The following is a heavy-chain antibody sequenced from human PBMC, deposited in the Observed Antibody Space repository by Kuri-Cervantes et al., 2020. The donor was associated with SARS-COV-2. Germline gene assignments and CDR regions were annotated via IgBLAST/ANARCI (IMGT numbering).Heavy chain of an antibody. CDR3: ARGAHHIRFRGEIDY. CDR1: GESFRDYF. Sequence: ESLKISCAVYGESFRDYFWTWIRQPPGKGLEWIGEINHSGSADYDPSLKSRVTISVDTSKNQFSLRVNSLTAADTALYYCARGAHHIRFRGEIDYWSQGALVTVSS. J-gene: IGHJ4*02. D-gene: IGHD3-3*01. V-gene: IGHV4-34*01. CDR2: INHSGSA.